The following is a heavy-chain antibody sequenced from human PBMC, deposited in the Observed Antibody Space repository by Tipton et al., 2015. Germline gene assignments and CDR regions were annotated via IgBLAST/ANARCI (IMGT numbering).Heavy chain of an antibody. J-gene: IGHJ5*02. CDR2: IYPGDSDT. V-gene: IGHV5-51*01. CDR1: GYSFTSYW. CDR3: VRVPVAPSCWFDH. D-gene: IGHD2-2*01. Sequence: VQLVQSGAEVKKPGESLKISCKGSGYSFTSYWIGWVRQMPGKGLEWMGIIYPGDSDTRYSPSFHGQVTMSADTSINTVYLQWSSLKAADTAMYYCVRVPVAPSCWFDHWGQGTQVTVSS.